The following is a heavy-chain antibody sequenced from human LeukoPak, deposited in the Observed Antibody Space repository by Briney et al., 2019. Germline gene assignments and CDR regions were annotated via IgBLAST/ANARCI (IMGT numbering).Heavy chain of an antibody. CDR2: INPNSGGT. V-gene: IGHV1-2*02. D-gene: IGHD2-21*02. CDR1: GYTFTGYY. CDR3: ARNLVVVTAILGY. J-gene: IGHJ4*02. Sequence: ASVKVSCKASGYTFTGYYMHWVRQAPGQGLEWMGWINPNSGGTNYAQKFQGRVTMTRDTSISTAYMELSRLRSDDTAVYYCARNLVVVTAILGYWGQGTLVTVSS.